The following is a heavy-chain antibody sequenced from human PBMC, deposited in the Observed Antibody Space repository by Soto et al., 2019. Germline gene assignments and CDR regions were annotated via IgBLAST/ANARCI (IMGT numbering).Heavy chain of an antibody. V-gene: IGHV3-23*01. D-gene: IGHD1-1*01. CDR1: GFTFNMYA. Sequence: PGVSLRLSCAASGFTFNMYAMSWVRQAPGKGLEWVSGIGGSGANTYYADFVKGRFTISRDNSKNTLYLQMDSLRAEDTAIYYCARTITGYFWAGAYWGQGTLVTVSS. CDR3: ARTITGYFWAGAY. J-gene: IGHJ4*02. CDR2: IGGSGANT.